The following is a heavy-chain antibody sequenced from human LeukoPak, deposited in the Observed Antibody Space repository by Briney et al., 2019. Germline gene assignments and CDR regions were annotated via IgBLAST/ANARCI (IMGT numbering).Heavy chain of an antibody. V-gene: IGHV1-2*02. CDR1: GDTFTGYY. J-gene: IGHJ4*02. Sequence: ASVKVSCKASGDTFTGYYMHWVRQAPGQGLEWMGWINPNSGGTNYAQKFQGRVTMTRDTSISTAYMELSRLRSDDTAVYYCAGGYCSGGSCYLSDYWGQGTLVTVSS. CDR3: AGGYCSGGSCYLSDY. D-gene: IGHD2-15*01. CDR2: INPNSGGT.